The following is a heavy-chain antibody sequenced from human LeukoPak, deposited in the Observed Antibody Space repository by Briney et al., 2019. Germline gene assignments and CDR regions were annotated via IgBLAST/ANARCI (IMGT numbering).Heavy chain of an antibody. V-gene: IGHV4-4*07. J-gene: IGHJ4*02. Sequence: SETLSLTCTVSGGSISNDYGSWVRQPAGKGLGWSGRIYSSGDANYNLSLTCRLTFSLDKSRTQLSLKLRSMTHADTAVYYCVRERVGYDPSGRGPRFDCWGQGTLVTVSS. CDR3: VRERVGYDPSGRGPRFDC. CDR2: IYSSGDA. CDR1: GGSISNDY. D-gene: IGHD3-22*01.